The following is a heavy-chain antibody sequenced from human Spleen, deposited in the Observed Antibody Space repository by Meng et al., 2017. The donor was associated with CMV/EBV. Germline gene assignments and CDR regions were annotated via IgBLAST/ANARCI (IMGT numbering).Heavy chain of an antibody. CDR3: ATGDFWSTYYTGDGFDI. CDR2: ISYDGSNK. V-gene: IGHV3-30*04. J-gene: IGHJ3*02. Sequence: GESLKISCTASGFTFNTYSMHWVRQAPGKGLEWVAVISYDGSNKYYADSVKGRFTISRDNSKNTLYLQMNSLRAEDTAVYYCATGDFWSTYYTGDGFDIWGQGTMVTVSS. D-gene: IGHD3-3*01. CDR1: GFTFNTYS.